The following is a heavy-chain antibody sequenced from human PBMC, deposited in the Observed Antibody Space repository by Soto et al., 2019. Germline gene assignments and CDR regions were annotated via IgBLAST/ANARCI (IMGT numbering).Heavy chain of an antibody. V-gene: IGHV3-30-3*01. Sequence: GGSLRLSCAASGFTFSSYAMHWVRQAPGKGLEWVAVISYDGSNKYYADSVKGRFTISRDNSKNTLKLKMNSLRAEDTAVYYCARDRAYDFWSGYLPYYYGMDVWGQGTTVTVSS. CDR3: ARDRAYDFWSGYLPYYYGMDV. J-gene: IGHJ6*02. CDR2: ISYDGSNK. CDR1: GFTFSSYA. D-gene: IGHD3-3*01.